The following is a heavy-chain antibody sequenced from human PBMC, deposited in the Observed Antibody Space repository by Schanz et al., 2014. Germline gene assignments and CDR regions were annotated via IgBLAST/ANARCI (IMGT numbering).Heavy chain of an antibody. CDR2: LSGSGAGT. CDR3: AYYDVLTGFDY. V-gene: IGHV3-23*04. D-gene: IGHD3-9*01. CDR1: GFTFSNYA. Sequence: EVQLVESGGGLVQPGGSLRLSCAASGFTFSNYAMGWVRQTPGKGLEWVSTLSGSGAGTFYADSVKGRFTISRDNSKNTLYLQINNLRAEDTAVYYCAYYDVLTGFDYWGQGTQXTVSS. J-gene: IGHJ4*02.